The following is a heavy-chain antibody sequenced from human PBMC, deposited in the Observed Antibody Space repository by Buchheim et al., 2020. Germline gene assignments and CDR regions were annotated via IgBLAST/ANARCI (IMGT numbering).Heavy chain of an antibody. D-gene: IGHD5/OR15-5a*01. CDR3: ARDRGVVSGYYYYGMDV. CDR2: INPNSGGT. Sequence: QVQLVQSGAEVKKPGASVKVSCKASEYTFTGYYMHWVRQAPGQGLEWMGWINPNSGGTNYAQKFQGWVTMTRDPSISTAYMELSRLRSDDTAVYYCARDRGVVSGYYYYGMDVWGQGTT. V-gene: IGHV1-2*04. CDR1: EYTFTGYY. J-gene: IGHJ6*02.